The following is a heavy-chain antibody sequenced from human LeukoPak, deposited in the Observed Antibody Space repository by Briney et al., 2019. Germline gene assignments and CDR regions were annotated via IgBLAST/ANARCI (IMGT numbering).Heavy chain of an antibody. Sequence: ASVKVSCKASGYTFTSYGISWVRQAPGQGLEWMGWISAYNGNTNYAQKLQGRVTMTTDTSTSTAYMELRSLRSDDTAVYYCASGTIFGVVIGNYYYMDVWGKGTTVTVSS. CDR2: ISAYNGNT. V-gene: IGHV1-18*01. CDR3: ASGTIFGVVIGNYYYMDV. D-gene: IGHD3-3*01. CDR1: GYTFTSYG. J-gene: IGHJ6*03.